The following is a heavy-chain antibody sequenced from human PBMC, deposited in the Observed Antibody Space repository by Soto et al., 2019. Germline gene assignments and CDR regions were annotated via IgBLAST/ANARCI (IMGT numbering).Heavy chain of an antibody. CDR3: ALAAREKVDY. J-gene: IGHJ4*02. D-gene: IGHD6-6*01. CDR2: IYYSGST. V-gene: IGHV4-59*01. CDR1: GGSISSYY. Sequence: PSETLSLTCTVSGGSISSYYWSWIRQPPGKGLEWIGYIYYSGSTNYNPSLKSRVTISVDTSKNQFSLKLSSVTAADTAVYYCALAAREKVDYWGQGTLVTVSS.